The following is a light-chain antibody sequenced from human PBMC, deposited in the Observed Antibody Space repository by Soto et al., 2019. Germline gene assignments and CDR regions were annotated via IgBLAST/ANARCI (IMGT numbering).Light chain of an antibody. Sequence: EIVLTQYPGALSLSPGERATLSSRASQSVSSGYLAWYQQNPGQAPRLLIYGASTRATGIPDRFSGSGSGTDFTLTISRLEPEDFAVYYCQQYSSSPSITFGQGTRLEIK. CDR1: QSVSSGY. CDR3: QQYSSSPSIT. CDR2: GAS. V-gene: IGKV3-20*01. J-gene: IGKJ5*01.